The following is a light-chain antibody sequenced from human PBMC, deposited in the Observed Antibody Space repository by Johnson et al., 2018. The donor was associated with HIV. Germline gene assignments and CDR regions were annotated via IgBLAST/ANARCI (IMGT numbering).Light chain of an antibody. V-gene: IGLV1-51*02. CDR3: GTWDSSLSAYV. CDR2: ENN. Sequence: QSVLTQPPSVSAAPGQKVTISCSGSSSNIGNNYVSWYQQLPETAPKLLIYENNKRPSGIPDRFSGSKSGTSATLGVTGLQTGDEADYCCGTWDSSLSAYVFGTGTKVTVL. J-gene: IGLJ1*01. CDR1: SSNIGNNY.